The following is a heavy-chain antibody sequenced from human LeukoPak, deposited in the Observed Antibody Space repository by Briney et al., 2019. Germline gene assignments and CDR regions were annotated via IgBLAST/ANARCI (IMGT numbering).Heavy chain of an antibody. J-gene: IGHJ2*01. V-gene: IGHV1-46*01. CDR2: INPSGGST. Sequence: ASVKVSCKASGYTFTSYYMHWVRQAPGQGLEWMGIINPSGGSTSYAQKFQGRVTMTRDTSTSTVYMELSSLRSEDTAVYYCARDSKAWLRFRSYWYFDLWGRGTLVTVSS. D-gene: IGHD5-12*01. CDR1: GYTFTSYY. CDR3: ARDSKAWLRFRSYWYFDL.